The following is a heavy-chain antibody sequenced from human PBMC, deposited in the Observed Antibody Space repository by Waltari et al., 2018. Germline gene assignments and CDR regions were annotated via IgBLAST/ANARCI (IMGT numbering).Heavy chain of an antibody. CDR3: SEDSDAFYIDY. D-gene: IGHD2-2*01. J-gene: IGHJ4*02. CDR1: GFAFGAYG. V-gene: IGHV3-30*02. Sequence: QVQLVESGCGVVQPGGSLRLPCAVPGFAFGAYGMHWVRQAPGKGLEWVSYIHHDEISKHYADSVKGRFTISRDNSKNTVYLHMDSLRAEDTALYYCSEDSDAFYIDYWGQGVLVTVSS. CDR2: IHHDEISK.